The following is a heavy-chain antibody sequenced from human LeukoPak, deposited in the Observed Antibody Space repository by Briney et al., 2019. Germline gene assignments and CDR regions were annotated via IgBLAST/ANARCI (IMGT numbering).Heavy chain of an antibody. V-gene: IGHV4-61*01. J-gene: IGHJ4*02. Sequence: RPSETLSLTCTVSGGSISSGSYYWSWIRQPPGKGLEWIGYIYYSGSTNYNPSLKSRVTISVDTSKNQFSLKLSSVTAADTAVYYCATSRDGYNNGGYWGQGTLVTVS. CDR1: GGSISSGSYY. D-gene: IGHD5-24*01. CDR3: ATSRDGYNNGGY. CDR2: IYYSGST.